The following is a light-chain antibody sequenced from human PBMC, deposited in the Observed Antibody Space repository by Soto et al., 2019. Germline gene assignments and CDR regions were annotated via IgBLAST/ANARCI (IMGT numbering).Light chain of an antibody. CDR1: QRVSNNF. CDR2: DAT. CDR3: QQYGSTPWT. V-gene: IGKV3D-20*01. Sequence: VVLTQFPGTLSLSPGETATLPCGASQRVSNNFLGWYQQKPGLPPRLLIYDATSRANGIPERFSGRGSGTHFTLTISRLEPEDFAVYYCQQYGSTPWTFGRGTKVDIK. J-gene: IGKJ1*01.